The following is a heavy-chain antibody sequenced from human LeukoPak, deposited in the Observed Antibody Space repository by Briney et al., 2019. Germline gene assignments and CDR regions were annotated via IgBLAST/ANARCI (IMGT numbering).Heavy chain of an antibody. J-gene: IGHJ4*02. V-gene: IGHV3-53*01. D-gene: IGHD1-1*01. Sequence: PGGSLRLSCAASGFTFSDYYMSWIRQAPGEGLEWVSVIYTTGKTYYADSVKGRFSISRDNSKNTVYLQMNSLRAEDTAVYYCAKVSPTGRAFDCWGQGTLVTVSS. CDR2: IYTTGKT. CDR3: AKVSPTGRAFDC. CDR1: GFTFSDYY.